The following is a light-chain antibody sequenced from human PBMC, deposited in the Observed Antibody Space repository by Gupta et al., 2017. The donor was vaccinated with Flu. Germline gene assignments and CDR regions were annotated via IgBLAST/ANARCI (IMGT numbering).Light chain of an antibody. CDR2: KDS. CDR3: QSADSSGTSLV. CDR1: ALPKQY. Sequence: SYELTQPPSVSVSPGQTARITCSGDALPKQYAYWYQQKPGQAPVLVIYKDSERPSGIPERFLCASSGSTVTFPTIGVQAEDEADDYCQSADSSGTSLVFGGGTKLTVL. J-gene: IGLJ2*01. V-gene: IGLV3-25*02.